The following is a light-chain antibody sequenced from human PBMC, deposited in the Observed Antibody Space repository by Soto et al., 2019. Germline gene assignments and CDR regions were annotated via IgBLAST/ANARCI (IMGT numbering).Light chain of an antibody. CDR2: EVS. V-gene: IGLV2-23*02. CDR1: SSDVGSYNL. CDR3: CSYADSSTVVV. J-gene: IGLJ2*01. Sequence: QSALTQPASLSGSPGQSITISCTGTSSDVGSYNLVAWYQQHPGKAPKLMIYEVSKRPSGVSNRFSGSKSGNTASLTISGLQAEDVVDYYCCSYADSSTVVVFGGGANVAVL.